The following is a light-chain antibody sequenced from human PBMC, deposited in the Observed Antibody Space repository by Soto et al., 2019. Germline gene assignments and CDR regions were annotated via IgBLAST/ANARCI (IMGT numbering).Light chain of an antibody. CDR3: QHLNTYPLT. J-gene: IGKJ4*01. Sequence: DIQLTQSPSFLSASVGDRVTITCRASQGISSYLAWYQQKPGKAPKLLIYAASTLQSGIPSRFSGSGSGTGFTLTLNSLQPEDFATYYYQHLNTYPLTCGGGTKV. CDR1: QGISSY. V-gene: IGKV1-9*01. CDR2: AAS.